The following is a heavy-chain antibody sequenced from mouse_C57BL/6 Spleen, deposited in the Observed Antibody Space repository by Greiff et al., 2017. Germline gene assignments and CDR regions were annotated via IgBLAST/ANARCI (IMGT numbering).Heavy chain of an antibody. CDR1: GYTFTDYY. J-gene: IGHJ2*01. D-gene: IGHD1-1*01. CDR2: INPYNGGT. V-gene: IGHV1-19*01. Sequence: EVMLVESGPVLVKPGASVKMSCKASGYTFTDYYMNWVKQSHGKSLEWIGVINPYNGGTSYNQKFKGKATLTVDKSSSTAYMELNSLTSEDSAVYYCARSSTTVVPYFDYWGQGTTLTVAS. CDR3: ARSSTTVVPYFDY.